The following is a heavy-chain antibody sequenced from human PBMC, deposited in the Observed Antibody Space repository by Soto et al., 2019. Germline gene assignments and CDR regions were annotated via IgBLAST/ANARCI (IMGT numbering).Heavy chain of an antibody. CDR1: GFSFGGYA. CDR2: ISGSGATK. D-gene: IGHD5-12*01. Sequence: EVELLQSGGALAQPGGSLRISCEVSGFSFGGYAMTWVRQAPGKGLEWVSTISGSGATKYYADSVRGRFTISRDNSKDTLYLQMSSLRAEDTAIYFCAKASKGYTGYDLDFWGQGTTVTVS. CDR3: AKASKGYTGYDLDF. V-gene: IGHV3-23*01. J-gene: IGHJ6*02.